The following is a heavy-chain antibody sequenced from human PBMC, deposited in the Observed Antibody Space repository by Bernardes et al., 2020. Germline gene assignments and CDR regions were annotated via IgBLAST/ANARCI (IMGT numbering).Heavy chain of an antibody. J-gene: IGHJ2*01. V-gene: IGHV4-39*01. D-gene: IGHD3-16*01. CDR2: IYYSGST. Sequence: SETLSLTCTVSGGSISSSSYYWGWIRQPPGKGLEWIGSIYYSGSTYYNPSLKSRVTISVDTSKNQFSLKLSSVTAADTAVYYCARHFLRKIGADWYFDLWGRGTLVTVSS. CDR3: ARHFLRKIGADWYFDL. CDR1: GGSISSSSYY.